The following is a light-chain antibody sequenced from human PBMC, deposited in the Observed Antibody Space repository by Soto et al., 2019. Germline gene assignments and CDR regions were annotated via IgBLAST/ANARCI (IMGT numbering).Light chain of an antibody. V-gene: IGKV3-11*01. Sequence: EIVLTQSPATLSLSPGERATLSCRASQSVSSYLAWYQQKPGQAPRLLIYDASNRATGIPARFSGSGSGTDFTLTISSLELEDFAVYYCQQRSIFGGGTKVEIK. J-gene: IGKJ4*01. CDR3: QQRSI. CDR2: DAS. CDR1: QSVSSY.